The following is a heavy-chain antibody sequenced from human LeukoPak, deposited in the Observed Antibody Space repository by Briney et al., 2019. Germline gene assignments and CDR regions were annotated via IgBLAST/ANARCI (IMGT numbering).Heavy chain of an antibody. CDR1: GGSISSYY. V-gene: IGHV4-59*01. CDR3: ARGLGGYSEPIDY. J-gene: IGHJ4*02. Sequence: SETLSLTCTVSGGSISSYYWSWIRQPPGKGLEWIGYIYYSGSTNYNPSLKSRVTISVDTSKNQFSLKLSSVTAADTAVYYCARGLGGYSEPIDYWGQGTLVTVSS. CDR2: IYYSGST. D-gene: IGHD5-18*01.